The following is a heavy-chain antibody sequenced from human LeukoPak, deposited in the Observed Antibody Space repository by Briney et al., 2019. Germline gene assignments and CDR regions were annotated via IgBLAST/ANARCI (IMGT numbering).Heavy chain of an antibody. CDR1: GYSFPAYW. J-gene: IGHJ6*02. V-gene: IGHV5-10-1*01. D-gene: IGHD2-15*01. CDR3: ARRPVVAAITHPYYYYGMDV. CDR2: IDPSDSYT. Sequence: PGESLKISCKGSGYSFPAYWIGWVRQMPGKGLEWMGRIDPSDSYTNYSPSFQGHVTISADKSISTAYLQWSSLKASDTAMYYCARRPVVAAITHPYYYYGMDVWGQGTTVTVSS.